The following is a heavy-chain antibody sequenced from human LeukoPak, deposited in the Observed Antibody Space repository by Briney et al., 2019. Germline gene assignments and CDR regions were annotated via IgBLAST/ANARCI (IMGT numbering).Heavy chain of an antibody. D-gene: IGHD3-9*01. V-gene: IGHV3-30*03. CDR3: ARDRTEVRYFRVFDY. CDR2: ISYDGSSK. CDR1: GFISSSYW. J-gene: IGHJ4*02. Sequence: PGGALRLPCASSGFISSSYWMHGARQAPGKGLEGVAVISYDGSSKYYTDSVKGRFTISRDNSKNTLYLQMNSLRAEDTAVYYCARDRTEVRYFRVFDYWGQGALVTVSS.